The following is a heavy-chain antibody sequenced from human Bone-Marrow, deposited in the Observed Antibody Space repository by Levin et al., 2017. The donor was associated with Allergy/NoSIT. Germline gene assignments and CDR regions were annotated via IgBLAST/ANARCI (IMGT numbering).Heavy chain of an antibody. CDR2: VYYSGST. Sequence: SQTLSLTCTVSGGSISSYYWSWIRQPPGKGLEWIGYVYYSGSTNYNPSLKSRVTISVDTSKNQFSLDLSSVTAADTAVYYCARHLGYCSSTSCYPYFDPWGQGTLVTVSS. D-gene: IGHD2-2*01. CDR3: ARHLGYCSSTSCYPYFDP. V-gene: IGHV4-59*08. J-gene: IGHJ5*02. CDR1: GGSISSYY.